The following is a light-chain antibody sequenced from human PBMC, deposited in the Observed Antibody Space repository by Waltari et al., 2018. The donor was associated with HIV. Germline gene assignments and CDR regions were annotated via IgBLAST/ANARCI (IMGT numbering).Light chain of an antibody. J-gene: IGLJ2*01. CDR1: NIGSKL. Sequence: SYVLAQPPSVSVAPGPTARFTCRGHNIGSKLVHWYQQNPGQAPVLVVYDDSDRPSGIPERFSGSNSGTTATLTVNRVEAGDEADYYCQVWDSSSDRVVFGGGTKLTVL. CDR2: DDS. V-gene: IGLV3-21*02. CDR3: QVWDSSSDRVV.